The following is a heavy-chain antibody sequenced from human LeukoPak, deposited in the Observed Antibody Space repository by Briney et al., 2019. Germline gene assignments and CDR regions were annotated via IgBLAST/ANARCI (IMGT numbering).Heavy chain of an antibody. CDR3: AKDREGGATNIYYFDY. CDR2: ISGSGGST. J-gene: IGHJ4*02. Sequence: PGGSLRLSCAASGFTFSSYAMSWVRQAPGKGLEWVSAISGSGGSTYYADSVKGRFTISRDNSKNTLYLQMNRLRAEDTAVYYCAKDREGGATNIYYFDYWGQGTLVTVSS. V-gene: IGHV3-23*01. D-gene: IGHD1-26*01. CDR1: GFTFSSYA.